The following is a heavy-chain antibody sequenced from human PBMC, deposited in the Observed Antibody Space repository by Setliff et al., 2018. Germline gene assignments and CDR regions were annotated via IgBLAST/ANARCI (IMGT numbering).Heavy chain of an antibody. CDR2: NK. V-gene: IGHV3-30*18. J-gene: IGHJ3*02. Sequence: GGSLRLSCAASGFTFSAYGMHWVRQAPGKGLEWVAVNKWYADSAKGRFIISRDNSKNTLYLQLNSLRPEDTAVYYCVKEGIAATGTAFDIWGQGTMVTVSS. CDR3: VKEGIAATGTAFDI. D-gene: IGHD6-13*01. CDR1: GFTFSAYG.